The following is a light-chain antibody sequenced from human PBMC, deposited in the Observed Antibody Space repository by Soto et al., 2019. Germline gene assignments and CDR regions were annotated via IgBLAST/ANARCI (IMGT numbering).Light chain of an antibody. CDR2: AVR. CDR1: NSDVGRYNS. CDR3: FSYTANDNWV. Sequence: QSALTQPHSVSGSPGQSVTISCTGTNSDVGRYNSVSWYQQLPGKAPQLIISAVRQRPSGVPDRFSCSKSGNTASLTISGLQTDDEADYFCFSYTANDNWVFGGGTKLTVL. J-gene: IGLJ3*02. V-gene: IGLV2-11*01.